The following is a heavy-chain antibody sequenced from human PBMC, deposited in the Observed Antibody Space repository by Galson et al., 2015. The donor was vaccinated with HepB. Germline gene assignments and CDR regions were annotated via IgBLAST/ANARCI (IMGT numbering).Heavy chain of an antibody. CDR2: ITTNTGNP. D-gene: IGHD4-17*01. CDR1: GYTFTNYA. J-gene: IGHJ6*02. CDR3: ARVFGYGDSNHYYYYYGMDV. V-gene: IGHV7-4-1*02. Sequence: SVKVSCKASGYTFTNYAMNWVRQAPGQGLEWMGWITTNTGNPTYAQGFTGRFVFSLDTSVSTAYLQISSLKAEDTAVYYCARVFGYGDSNHYYYYYGMDVWGQGTTVTVSS.